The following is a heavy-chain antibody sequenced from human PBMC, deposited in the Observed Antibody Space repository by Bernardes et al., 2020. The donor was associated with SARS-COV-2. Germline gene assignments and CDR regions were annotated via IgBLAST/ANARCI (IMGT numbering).Heavy chain of an antibody. CDR1: GFTFSSYC. Sequence: GGSLRLSCAASGFTFSSYCMHWVRQVPGKGLEWVSRIHSDGSSTCYADAVKGRFTISRDNAKSTLYLQMNSLRAEDTAVYYCARALNYDFWSGYYRYGMDVWSPGTTVTVSS. CDR3: ARALNYDFWSGYYRYGMDV. V-gene: IGHV3-74*01. D-gene: IGHD3-3*01. J-gene: IGHJ6*02. CDR2: IHSDGSST.